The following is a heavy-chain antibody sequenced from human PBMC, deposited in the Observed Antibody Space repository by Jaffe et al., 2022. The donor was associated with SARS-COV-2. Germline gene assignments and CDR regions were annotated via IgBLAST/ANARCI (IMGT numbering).Heavy chain of an antibody. CDR2: ISYDGSNK. J-gene: IGHJ4*02. D-gene: IGHD5-18*01. CDR1: GFTFSSYA. CDR3: ARETAMVDMYYFDY. Sequence: QVQLVESGGGVVQPGRSLRLSCAASGFTFSSYAMHWVRQAPGKGLEWVAVISYDGSNKYYADSVKGRFTISRDNSKNTLYLQMNSLRAEDTAVYYCARETAMVDMYYFDYWGQGTLVTVSS. V-gene: IGHV3-30-3*01.